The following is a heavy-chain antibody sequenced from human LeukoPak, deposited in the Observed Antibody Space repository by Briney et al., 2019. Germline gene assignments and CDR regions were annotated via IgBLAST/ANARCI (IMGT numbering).Heavy chain of an antibody. CDR3: AKEAQGCSITSCYFDS. J-gene: IGHJ4*02. V-gene: IGHV3-23*01. Sequence: GGSLRLSCAASGFTFSSYAMSWVRQAPGKGLEGVSAISGSGGNTYYADSVKGRFTISRDNSKNTLFLQMNSLRAEDTAVYYCAKEAQGCSITSCYFDSWGQGTLVTVSS. D-gene: IGHD2-2*01. CDR2: ISGSGGNT. CDR1: GFTFSSYA.